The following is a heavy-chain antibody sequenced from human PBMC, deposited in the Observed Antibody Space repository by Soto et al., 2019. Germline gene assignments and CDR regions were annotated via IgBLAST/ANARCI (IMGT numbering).Heavy chain of an antibody. V-gene: IGHV3-7*01. J-gene: IGHJ4*02. CDR1: GFTFSSYW. CDR3: VRLSCSGGRCYSAYDY. Sequence: GGSLRLSCATPGFTFSSYWMSWVPPGPGKWLEWVANIKQDGSEKYYVDSVKGRFTISRDNAKNSLYLQVNSVRAEDTAVYYCVRLSCSGGRCYSAYDYWGQGALVTSPQ. CDR2: IKQDGSEK. D-gene: IGHD2-15*01.